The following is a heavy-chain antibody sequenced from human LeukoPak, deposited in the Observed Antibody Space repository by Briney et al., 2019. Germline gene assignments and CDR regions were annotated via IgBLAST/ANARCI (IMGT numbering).Heavy chain of an antibody. CDR3: AREGIDYGDYPFDY. CDR2: INPNSGGT. J-gene: IGHJ4*02. CDR1: GYTFTCYY. V-gene: IGHV1-2*02. Sequence: ASVKVSCKASGYTFTCYYMHWVRQAPGQGLEWMGWINPNSGGTNYAQKFQGRVTMTRDTSISTAYMELSRLRSDDTAVYYCAREGIDYGDYPFDYWGQGTLVTVSS. D-gene: IGHD4-17*01.